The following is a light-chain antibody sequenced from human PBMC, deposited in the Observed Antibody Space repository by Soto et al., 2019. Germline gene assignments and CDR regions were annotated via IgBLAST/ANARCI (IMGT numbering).Light chain of an antibody. V-gene: IGKV1-13*02. Sequence: AIQLTQSPSSLAASVGDRVTITCRASQDIDSALAWYQQKPGKAPKLLIFDASSLGSGVPSRFSGSGSGTDFTLTISSLQPEDFATYYCQQFDSYPLTFGVGTKVEIK. CDR1: QDIDSA. J-gene: IGKJ4*01. CDR3: QQFDSYPLT. CDR2: DAS.